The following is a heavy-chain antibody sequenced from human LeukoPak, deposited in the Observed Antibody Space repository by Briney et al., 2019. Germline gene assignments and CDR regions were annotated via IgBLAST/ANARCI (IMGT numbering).Heavy chain of an antibody. J-gene: IGHJ4*02. D-gene: IGHD6-13*01. Sequence: PGGSLRLSCAASGFTFSSYAMSCVRQAPGKGLEWVSAISGSGGSTYYADSVKGRFTISRDNSKNTLYLQMNSLRAEDTAVYYCANQFSQYSSSWYESYYFDYWGQGTLVTVSS. CDR3: ANQFSQYSSSWYESYYFDY. CDR2: ISGSGGST. V-gene: IGHV3-23*01. CDR1: GFTFSSYA.